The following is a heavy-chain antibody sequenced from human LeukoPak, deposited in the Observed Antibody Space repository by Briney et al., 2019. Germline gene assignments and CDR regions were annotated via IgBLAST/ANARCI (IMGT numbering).Heavy chain of an antibody. CDR1: GYTFTGYY. V-gene: IGHV1-2*02. Sequence: ASVKVSCKASGYTFTGYYMHWVRPAPGQGLEWMGWINPNSGGTNYAQKFQGRVTMTRDTSISTAYMELSRLRSDDTAVYYCARANTMIVVPMFDPWGQGTLVTVSS. CDR3: ARANTMIVVPMFDP. CDR2: INPNSGGT. D-gene: IGHD3-22*01. J-gene: IGHJ5*02.